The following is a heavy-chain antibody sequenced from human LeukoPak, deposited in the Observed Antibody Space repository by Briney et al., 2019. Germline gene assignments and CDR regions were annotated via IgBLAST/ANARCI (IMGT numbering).Heavy chain of an antibody. CDR3: AKFGGYCSSTSCYVRNYYYYGMDV. CDR1: GFTFSSYA. CDR2: ISGSGGST. J-gene: IGHJ6*01. D-gene: IGHD2-2*01. V-gene: IGHV3-23*01. Sequence: PRASLRLSCAASGFTFSSYAMSWVRQAPGKGLEWVSAISGSGGSTYYADSVKGRFTISRDNSKNTLYLQMNSLRAEDTAVYYCAKFGGYCSSTSCYVRNYYYYGMDVWGQGTTVTVSS.